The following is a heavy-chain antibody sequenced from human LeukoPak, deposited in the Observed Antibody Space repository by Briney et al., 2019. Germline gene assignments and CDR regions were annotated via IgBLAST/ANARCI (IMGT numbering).Heavy chain of an antibody. D-gene: IGHD3-10*01. V-gene: IGHV4-34*01. J-gene: IGHJ4*02. CDR1: GGSFSGYY. CDR2: INHSGST. CDR3: ARATYQFGETFDY. Sequence: SETLSLTCAVYGGSFSGYYWSWIRQPPGKGLEWIGEINHSGSTNYNPSLKSRVTISVDTSKNQFSLKLSSVTAPDTAVYYCARATYQFGETFDYWGQGTLVTVSS.